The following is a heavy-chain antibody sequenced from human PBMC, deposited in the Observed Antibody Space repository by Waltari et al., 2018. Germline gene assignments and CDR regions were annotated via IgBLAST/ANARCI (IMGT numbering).Heavy chain of an antibody. CDR3: ARVAIVGATPYYYYMDV. V-gene: IGHV4-59*01. CDR2: IYYSGST. CDR1: GGSISSYY. Sequence: KPSETLSLTCTVSGGSISSYYWSWIRQPPGKGLEWIGYIYYSGSTNYNPSLKSRVTISVDTSKNQFSLKLSSVTAADTAVYYCARVAIVGATPYYYYMDVWGKGTTVTVSS. J-gene: IGHJ6*03. D-gene: IGHD1-26*01.